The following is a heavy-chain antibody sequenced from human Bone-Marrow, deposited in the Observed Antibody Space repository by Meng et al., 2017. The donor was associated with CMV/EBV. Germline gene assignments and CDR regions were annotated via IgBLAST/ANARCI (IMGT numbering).Heavy chain of an antibody. CDR2: IYYSGST. J-gene: IGHJ4*02. V-gene: IGHV4-61*01. CDR3: ARVNCCSSTSCYTADY. D-gene: IGHD2-2*02. Sequence: GSLRLSCTVSGGSVSSGSYYWSWIRQPPGKGLEWIGYIYYSGSTNYNPSLKSRVTISVDTSKNQFSLKLSSVTAADTAVYYCARVNCCSSTSCYTADYWGQRTLVTVSS. CDR1: GGSVSSGSYY.